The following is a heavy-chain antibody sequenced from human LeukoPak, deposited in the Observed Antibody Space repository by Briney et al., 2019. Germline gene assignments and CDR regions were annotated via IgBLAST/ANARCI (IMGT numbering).Heavy chain of an antibody. J-gene: IGHJ6*03. CDR1: GFTFNSYT. D-gene: IGHD3-10*01. CDR3: ATSGYGSGSYYSSYYYYYMDV. V-gene: IGHV3-23*01. CDR2: ISDSGYST. Sequence: GGSLRLSCAASGFTFNSYTMSWVRQAPGKGLEWVSAISDSGYSTYYADSVKGRFTISRDRSKNTVYLQMNGLRADDTAVYYCATSGYGSGSYYSSYYYYYMDVWGKGTTVTVSS.